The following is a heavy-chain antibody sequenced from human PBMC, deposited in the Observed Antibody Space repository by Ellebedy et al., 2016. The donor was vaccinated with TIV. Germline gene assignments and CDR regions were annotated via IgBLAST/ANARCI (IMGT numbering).Heavy chain of an antibody. V-gene: IGHV4-39*07. Sequence: GSLRLSCAASGFTFSSYWMHWVRQPPGKGLEWIGSIYYSGSTYYNPSLKSRVTISVDTSKNQISLKLSSVTAADTAVYYCARGVRGSSWEYGYWGQGTLVTVSS. CDR1: GFTFSSYW. D-gene: IGHD6-13*01. CDR2: IYYSGST. J-gene: IGHJ4*02. CDR3: ARGVRGSSWEYGY.